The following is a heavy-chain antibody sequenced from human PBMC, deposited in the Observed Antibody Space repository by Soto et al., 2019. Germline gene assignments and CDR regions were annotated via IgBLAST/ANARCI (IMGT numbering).Heavy chain of an antibody. J-gene: IGHJ3*02. Sequence: GGSLRLSCAASGFTFSSYAMHWVRQAPGKGLEWVAVISYDGSNKYYADSVKGRLTISRDNSKNTLYLQMNSLRAEDTAVYYCARELTGPYYYDSSGYPTYHDAFDIWGQGTMVTVSS. CDR3: ARELTGPYYYDSSGYPTYHDAFDI. V-gene: IGHV3-30-3*01. D-gene: IGHD3-22*01. CDR1: GFTFSSYA. CDR2: ISYDGSNK.